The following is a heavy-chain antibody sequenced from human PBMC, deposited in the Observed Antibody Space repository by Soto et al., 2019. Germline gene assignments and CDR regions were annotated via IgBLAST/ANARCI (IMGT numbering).Heavy chain of an antibody. CDR3: AYSSGWYNWFDP. CDR2: IYSGGST. V-gene: IGHV3-53*01. D-gene: IGHD6-19*01. J-gene: IGHJ5*02. Sequence: GGSLRLSCAASGFTVSSNYMSWVRQAPGKGLEWVSVIYSGGSTYYADSVKGRFTISRDNSKNTLYLQMNSLRAEDTAVYYCAYSSGWYNWFDPWGQGTLVPVSS. CDR1: GFTVSSNY.